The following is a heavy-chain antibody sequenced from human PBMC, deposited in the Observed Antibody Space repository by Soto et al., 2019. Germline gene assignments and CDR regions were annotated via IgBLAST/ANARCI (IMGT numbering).Heavy chain of an antibody. D-gene: IGHD2-21*02. CDR2: IIPIFGTA. V-gene: IGHV1-69*13. CDR1: GGTFSSYA. J-gene: IGHJ2*01. Sequence: GASVKVSCKASGGTFSSYAISWVRRAPGQGLEWMGGIIPIFGTANYAQKFQGRVTITADESTSTAYMELSSLRSEDTAVYYCARGIVVVTAAYWHFDLWGRGTLVTVSS. CDR3: ARGIVVVTAAYWHFDL.